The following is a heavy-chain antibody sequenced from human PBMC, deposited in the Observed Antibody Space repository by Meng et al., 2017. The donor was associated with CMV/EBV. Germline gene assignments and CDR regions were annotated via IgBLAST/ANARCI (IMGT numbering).Heavy chain of an antibody. J-gene: IGHJ4*02. CDR2: VSGSGSTT. Sequence: GGSLRLSCAASGFSFTIYAMAWVRQAPGKGLEWVSAVSGSGSTTYYADSVKGRFIISRDNSKTTAYLYMNSLRAEDTAVYYCAKDLISTYYYDSSGSYWGQGTLVTVSS. CDR1: GFSFTIYA. CDR3: AKDLISTYYYDSSGSY. D-gene: IGHD3-22*01. V-gene: IGHV3-23*01.